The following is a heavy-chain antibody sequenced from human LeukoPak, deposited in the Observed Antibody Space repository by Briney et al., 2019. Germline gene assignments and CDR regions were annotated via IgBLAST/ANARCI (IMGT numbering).Heavy chain of an antibody. Sequence: ASVKVSCKAFGYTFASYGISWVRQAPGQGLEWMGWISGSSGHTNYVQKFQGRVTMTTDTSTSTAYMELKSLKSDDTAVYYCTRDLARITIFGLMDVWGQGTTVTVSS. V-gene: IGHV1-18*01. CDR3: TRDLARITIFGLMDV. CDR1: GYTFASYG. J-gene: IGHJ6*02. D-gene: IGHD3-3*01. CDR2: ISGSSGHT.